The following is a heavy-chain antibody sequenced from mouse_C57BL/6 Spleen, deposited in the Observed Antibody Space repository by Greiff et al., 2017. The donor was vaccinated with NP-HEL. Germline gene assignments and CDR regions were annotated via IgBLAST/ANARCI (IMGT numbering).Heavy chain of an antibody. CDR3: ARGVEGAWFAY. J-gene: IGHJ3*01. CDR2: ISSGSSTI. V-gene: IGHV5-17*01. Sequence: EVMLVESGGGLVKPGGSLKLSCAASGFTFSDYGMHWVRQAPEKGLEWVAYISSGSSTIYYADTVKGRFTISRDNAKNTLFLQMTSLRSEDTAMYYCARGVEGAWFAYWGQGTLVTVSA. D-gene: IGHD1-1*01. CDR1: GFTFSDYG.